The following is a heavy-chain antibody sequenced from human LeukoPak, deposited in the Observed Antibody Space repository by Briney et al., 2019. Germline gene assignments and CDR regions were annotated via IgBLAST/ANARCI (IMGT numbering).Heavy chain of an antibody. CDR1: GFTFSSYE. V-gene: IGHV3-48*03. Sequence: GGALRLSCAPCGFTFSSYEMNGVPQAPGKGLEGVSYISSSGSTIYYADPVKGRFTISRDNAKNSLYLQMNSLRAEDTAVYYCARGLFSSGWYPIDYWGQGTLVTVSS. CDR2: ISSSGSTI. D-gene: IGHD6-19*01. CDR3: ARGLFSSGWYPIDY. J-gene: IGHJ4*02.